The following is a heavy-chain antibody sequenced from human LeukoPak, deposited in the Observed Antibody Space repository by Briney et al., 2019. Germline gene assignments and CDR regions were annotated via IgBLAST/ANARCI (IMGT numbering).Heavy chain of an antibody. CDR2: IYYSGST. J-gene: IGHJ4*02. D-gene: IGHD6-13*01. Sequence: SETLSLTCTVSGGSISSSSYYWGWIRQPPGKGLEWIGSIYYSGSTYYNPSLKSRVTVSVDTSKNQFSLKLSSVTAADTAVYYCAREEDSSSWSFDYWGQGTLVTVSS. CDR1: GGSISSSSYY. V-gene: IGHV4-39*07. CDR3: AREEDSSSWSFDY.